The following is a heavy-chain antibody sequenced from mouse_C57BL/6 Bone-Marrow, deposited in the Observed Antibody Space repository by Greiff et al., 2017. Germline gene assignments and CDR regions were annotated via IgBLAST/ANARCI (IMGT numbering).Heavy chain of an antibody. V-gene: IGHV1-82*01. CDR1: GYAFSSSW. J-gene: IGHJ2*01. CDR2: IFPGDGDT. Sequence: VQLQQSGPELVKPGASVKISCKASGYAFSSSWMNWVKQRPGKGLEWIGRIFPGDGDTNYNGKFKGKATLTADKSSSTAYMQLSSLTSEDSAVYFCASYYYDSRYFDYWGQGTTLTVSS. D-gene: IGHD1-1*01. CDR3: ASYYYDSRYFDY.